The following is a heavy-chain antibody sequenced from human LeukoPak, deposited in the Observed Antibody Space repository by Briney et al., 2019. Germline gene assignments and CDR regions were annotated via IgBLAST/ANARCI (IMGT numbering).Heavy chain of an antibody. CDR2: INPSGGST. D-gene: IGHD6-13*01. J-gene: IGHJ4*02. V-gene: IGHV1-46*01. CDR3: ARGGIAAAGFDY. Sequence: ASVKVSCKASGGTFSSYAISWVRQAPGQGLEWMGIINPSGGSTSYAQKFQGRVTMTRDTSTSTVYMELSSLRSEDTAVYYCARGGIAAAGFDYWGQGTLVTVSS. CDR1: GGTFSSYA.